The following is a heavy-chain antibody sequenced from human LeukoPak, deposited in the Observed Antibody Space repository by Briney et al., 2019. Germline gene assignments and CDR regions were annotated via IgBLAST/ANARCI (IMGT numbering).Heavy chain of an antibody. CDR2: IYSGGST. Sequence: GGSLRLSCAASGFTFSTYAVNWVRQAPGKGLEWVSVIYSGGSTYYADSVKGRFTISRHNSKNTLYLQMNSLRAEDTAVYYCARTKYSGSYTSFDYWGQGTLVTVSS. CDR1: GFTFSTYA. V-gene: IGHV3-53*04. J-gene: IGHJ4*02. CDR3: ARTKYSGSYTSFDY. D-gene: IGHD1-26*01.